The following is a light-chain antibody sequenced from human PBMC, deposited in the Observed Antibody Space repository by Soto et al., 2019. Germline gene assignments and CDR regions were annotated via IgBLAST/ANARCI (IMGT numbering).Light chain of an antibody. CDR1: QSVSSY. J-gene: IGKJ4*01. Sequence: EIVLTQSPATLSLSPGERATLSCRASQSVSSYLAWYQQKPGQAPRLLIYDASNRATGIPARFSGSGCGTDFTLSISSLQPEDFAVYYCQQRSNWPPLTFGGGTNVEIK. CDR3: QQRSNWPPLT. V-gene: IGKV3-11*01. CDR2: DAS.